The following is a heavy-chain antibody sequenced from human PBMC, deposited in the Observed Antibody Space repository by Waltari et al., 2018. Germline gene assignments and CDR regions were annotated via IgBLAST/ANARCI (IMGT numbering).Heavy chain of an antibody. CDR3: AGQVARGYYYYMDV. D-gene: IGHD2-15*01. CDR1: GGSISSGGYY. CDR2: IYYSGST. J-gene: IGHJ6*03. Sequence: QVQLQESGPGLVKPSQTLSLTCTVSGGSISSGGYYWSWIRQHPGKGLEWIGYIYYSGSTYYNPSLKSRVTISVDTSKNQFSLKLSSVPAADTAVYYCAGQVARGYYYYMDVWGKGTTVTVSS. V-gene: IGHV4-31*03.